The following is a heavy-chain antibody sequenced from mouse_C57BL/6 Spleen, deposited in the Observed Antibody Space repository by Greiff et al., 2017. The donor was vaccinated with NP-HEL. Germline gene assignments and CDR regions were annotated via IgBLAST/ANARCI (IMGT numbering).Heavy chain of an antibody. CDR3: AREGYYYGSSYGWFAY. D-gene: IGHD1-1*01. V-gene: IGHV5-4*01. CDR1: GFTFSSYA. Sequence: DVHLVESGGGLVKPGGSLKLSCAASGFTFSSYAMSWVRQTPEKRLEWVATISDGGSYTYYPDNVKGRFTISRDNAKNNLYLQMSHLKSEDTAMYYCAREGYYYGSSYGWFAYWGQGTLVTVSA. CDR2: ISDGGSYT. J-gene: IGHJ3*01.